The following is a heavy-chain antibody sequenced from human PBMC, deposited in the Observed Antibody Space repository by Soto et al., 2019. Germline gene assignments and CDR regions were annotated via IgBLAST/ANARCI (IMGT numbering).Heavy chain of an antibody. Sequence: PGEPLKISYKGSGYRFTNYWIGWVRQMPGKGLECMGIIYPGDSDTRYSPSFQGQVTISADKSISTAYLQWSSLKASDTAMYYCARPRYPGRGYYGMDVWGQGTTVTVSS. CDR2: IYPGDSDT. D-gene: IGHD2-15*01. CDR3: ARPRYPGRGYYGMDV. CDR1: GYRFTNYW. J-gene: IGHJ6*02. V-gene: IGHV5-51*01.